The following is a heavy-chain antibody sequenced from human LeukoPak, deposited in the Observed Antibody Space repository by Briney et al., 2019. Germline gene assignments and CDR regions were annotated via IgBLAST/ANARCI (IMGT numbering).Heavy chain of an antibody. CDR2: IIPIFGTA. Sequence: ASVKVSCKASGGTFSSYAISWVRQAPGQGLEWMARIIPIFGTANYAQKFQGRVTITTDESTSTAYMELSSLRSEDTAVYYCARDQQLVPGYFDLWGRGTLVTVSS. CDR1: GGTFSSYA. V-gene: IGHV1-69*05. D-gene: IGHD6-13*01. CDR3: ARDQQLVPGYFDL. J-gene: IGHJ2*01.